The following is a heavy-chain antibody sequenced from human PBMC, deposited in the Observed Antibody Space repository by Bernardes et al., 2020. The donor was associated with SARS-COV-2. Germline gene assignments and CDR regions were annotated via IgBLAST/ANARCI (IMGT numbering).Heavy chain of an antibody. CDR2: IYTSGSI. Sequence: SETLSLTCTVSGGSIRSGPSYWTWIRQPAGKGLEWIGRIYTSGSINYNPSLKGRVTISADPSKNQFSLRLSSVTAADTAVYYCARSSGRYDSGYLQQWGQGTLVTVSS. CDR3: ARSSGRYDSGYLQQ. D-gene: IGHD1-26*01. V-gene: IGHV4-61*02. CDR1: GGSIRSGPSY. J-gene: IGHJ1*01.